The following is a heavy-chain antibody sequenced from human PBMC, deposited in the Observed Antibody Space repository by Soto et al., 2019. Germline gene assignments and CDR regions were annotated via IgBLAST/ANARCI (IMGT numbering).Heavy chain of an antibody. D-gene: IGHD3-10*01. J-gene: IGHJ4*02. CDR3: ARAGMRFGEFIDY. V-gene: IGHV3-33*01. Sequence: QVQLVESGGGVVQPGRSLRLSCAASGFTFSSYGMHWVRQAPGKGLEWVAVIWYDGSNKYYADSVKGRFNISRDNSKNTLYLQMNSLRAEDTAVYYCARAGMRFGEFIDYWGQGTLVTVSS. CDR2: IWYDGSNK. CDR1: GFTFSSYG.